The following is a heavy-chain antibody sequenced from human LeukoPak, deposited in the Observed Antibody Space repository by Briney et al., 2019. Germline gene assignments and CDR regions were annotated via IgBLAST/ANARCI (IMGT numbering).Heavy chain of an antibody. Sequence: GGSLRLSCAASGFTFRTFWMHWVRQAPGKGLVWVSRITSDGSSTSQADSVKGRFTISRDNAKNTLYLQMNSLRAEDTAVYFCARDSLVGATPYFDYWGQGILVTVS. CDR3: ARDSLVGATPYFDY. J-gene: IGHJ4*02. CDR2: ITSDGSST. CDR1: GFTFRTFW. D-gene: IGHD1-26*01. V-gene: IGHV3-74*01.